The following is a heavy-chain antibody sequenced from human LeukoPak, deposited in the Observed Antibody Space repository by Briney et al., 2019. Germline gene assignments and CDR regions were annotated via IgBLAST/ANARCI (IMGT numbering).Heavy chain of an antibody. CDR2: INAGNGNT. Sequence: ASVKVSCKASGYTFTSYAMHWVRQAPGQRLEWMGWINAGNGNTKYSQKFQGRVTITRDTSASTAYMELSSLRSEDTAVYYRARDRIVVVPAGFDPWGQGTLVTVSS. CDR3: ARDRIVVVPAGFDP. D-gene: IGHD2-2*01. CDR1: GYTFTSYA. J-gene: IGHJ5*02. V-gene: IGHV1-3*01.